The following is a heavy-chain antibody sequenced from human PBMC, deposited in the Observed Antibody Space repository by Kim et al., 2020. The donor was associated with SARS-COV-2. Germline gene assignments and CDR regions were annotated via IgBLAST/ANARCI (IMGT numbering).Heavy chain of an antibody. Sequence: GGSLRLSCAVSGFTFSSSWMHWVRQGPGKGLVWVSRINGDGSSTNYADSVKGRFTISRDNSKNTLYLQMNSLRAEDTAVYYCAIGFSGWGQGTLVTVSS. CDR2: INGDGSST. J-gene: IGHJ4*02. CDR3: AIGFSG. D-gene: IGHD1-26*01. CDR1: GFTFSSSW. V-gene: IGHV3-74*01.